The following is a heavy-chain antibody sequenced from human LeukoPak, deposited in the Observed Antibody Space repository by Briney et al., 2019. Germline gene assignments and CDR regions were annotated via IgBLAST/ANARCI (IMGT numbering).Heavy chain of an antibody. D-gene: IGHD3-9*01. CDR3: AGGLRYFDWLLPNFEY. CDR1: GFTFSSYE. CDR2: ISSSGSTI. J-gene: IGHJ4*02. Sequence: GGSLRLSCAASGFTFSSYEMNWVRQAPGKGLQWVSSISSSGSTIYYADSVKGRFTISRDNAKNSLYLQMNSLRAEDTAVYYCAGGLRYFDWLLPNFEYWGQGTLVTVSS. V-gene: IGHV3-48*03.